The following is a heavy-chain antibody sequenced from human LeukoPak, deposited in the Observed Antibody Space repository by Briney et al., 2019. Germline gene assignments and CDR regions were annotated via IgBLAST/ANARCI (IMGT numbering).Heavy chain of an antibody. D-gene: IGHD1-26*01. CDR2: IDGPTFRT. CDR3: TTWVGAHFDF. J-gene: IGHJ4*02. Sequence: GESLRLSCAASGFTYSHYAMHWVRQAPRKGLEWVSTIDGPTFRTHYADSVMGRFTISRDNSKNTLYLQMSSLIAEDTAVYFCTTWVGAHFDFWGQGTLVTVSS. V-gene: IGHV3-23*01. CDR1: GFTYSHYA.